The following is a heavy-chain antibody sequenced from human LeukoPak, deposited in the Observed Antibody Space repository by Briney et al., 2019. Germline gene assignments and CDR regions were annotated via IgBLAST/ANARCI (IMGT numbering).Heavy chain of an antibody. CDR3: AREFSSGWTTYYIDY. J-gene: IGHJ4*02. CDR1: GGSFSGYY. V-gene: IGHV4-34*01. CDR2: INHSGST. Sequence: SETLSLTCAVYGGSFSGYYWSWIRQPPGKGLEWIGEINHSGSTNYNPSLKSRVTISVDTSKNQFSLKLSSVTAADTAVYYCAREFSSGWTTYYIDYWGQGTLVTVSS. D-gene: IGHD6-19*01.